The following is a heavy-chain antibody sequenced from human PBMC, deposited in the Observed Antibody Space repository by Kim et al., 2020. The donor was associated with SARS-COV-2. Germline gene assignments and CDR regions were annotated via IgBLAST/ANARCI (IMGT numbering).Heavy chain of an antibody. CDR2: ISSSGSTI. D-gene: IGHD2-21*02. J-gene: IGHJ4*02. Sequence: GGSLRLSCAASGFTFSSYEMNWVRQAPGKGLEWVSYISSSGSTIYYADSVKGRFTISRDNAKNSLYLQMNSLRAEDTAVYYCARLGDCGGDCYPIYYFDYWGQGTLVTVSS. CDR1: GFTFSSYE. CDR3: ARLGDCGGDCYPIYYFDY. V-gene: IGHV3-48*03.